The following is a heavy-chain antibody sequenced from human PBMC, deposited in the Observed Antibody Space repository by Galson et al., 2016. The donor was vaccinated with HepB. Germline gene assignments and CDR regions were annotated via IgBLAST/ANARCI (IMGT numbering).Heavy chain of an antibody. CDR1: GFTFKTAW. D-gene: IGHD3-22*01. V-gene: IGHV3-15*01. CDR3: AADRGGWGGVLDS. Sequence: SLRLSCAASGFTFKTAWMNWVRQAPGKGLEWLGRIKRTTDGGTTDYAAPGKDRFTISRADSENTLYLQMNSLQIEDTAVYYCAADRGGWGGVLDSWGQGPRVTVSS. J-gene: IGHJ3*01. CDR2: IKRTTDGGTT.